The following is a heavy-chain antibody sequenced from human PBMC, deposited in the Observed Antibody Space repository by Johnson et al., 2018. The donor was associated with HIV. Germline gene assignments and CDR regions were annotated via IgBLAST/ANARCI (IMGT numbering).Heavy chain of an antibody. CDR2: ISYDGSNK. D-gene: IGHD5-18*01. Sequence: QVQLVESGGAVVRPGGSLRLSCAASGFTFSSYGMHWVRQAPGKGLEWVALISYDGSNKYYADSVKGRFTISRDNSKNTVYLQMNSLRAEDTAVYYCAKRVHSYGYAGAFDIWGQGTMVTVSS. CDR3: AKRVHSYGYAGAFDI. CDR1: GFTFSSYG. V-gene: IGHV3-30*18. J-gene: IGHJ3*02.